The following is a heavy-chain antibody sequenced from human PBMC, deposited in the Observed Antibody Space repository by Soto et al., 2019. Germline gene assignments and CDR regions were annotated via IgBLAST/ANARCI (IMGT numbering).Heavy chain of an antibody. D-gene: IGHD2-2*01. CDR2: ISYDGSNK. J-gene: IGHJ5*02. CDR1: GFTFSSYG. CDR3: AGYCSSTSCYDSVYWFDP. V-gene: IGHV3-30*03. Sequence: GGSLRLSCAASGFTFSSYGMHWVRQAPGKGLEWVAVISYDGSNKYYADSVKGRFTISRDNSKNTLYLQMNSLRAEDTAVYYRAGYCSSTSCYDSVYWFDPWGQGTLVTVSS.